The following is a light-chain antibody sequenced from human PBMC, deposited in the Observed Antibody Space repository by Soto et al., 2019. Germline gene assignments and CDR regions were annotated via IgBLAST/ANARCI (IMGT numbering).Light chain of an antibody. J-gene: IGKJ1*01. CDR1: QDISSY. V-gene: IGKV1-9*01. CDR3: QQYSSFPRT. CDR2: AAS. Sequence: IQLTQSPSSLSASVGDRVTITCRASQDISSYLAWYQQKPGKAPKLLIYAASTLHSGVPSRFSGSGSGTDFTLTISSLQPEDFATFYCQQYSSFPRTFGQGTKVEIK.